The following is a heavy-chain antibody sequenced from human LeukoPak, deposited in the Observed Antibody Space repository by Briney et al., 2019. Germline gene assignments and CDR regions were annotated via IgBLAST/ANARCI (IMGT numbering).Heavy chain of an antibody. V-gene: IGHV3-23*01. J-gene: IGHJ4*02. CDR1: GFTFSSYG. CDR3: AKASAMIVVGSKHFDY. Sequence: RPGGSLRLSCAASGFTFSSYGMSWVRQAPGKGLEWVSAISGSGGSTSYADSVKGRFNISRDNSKNTLYLQMNSLRAEDTDVYYCAKASAMIVVGSKHFDYWGQGTLVTVSS. CDR2: ISGSGGST. D-gene: IGHD3-22*01.